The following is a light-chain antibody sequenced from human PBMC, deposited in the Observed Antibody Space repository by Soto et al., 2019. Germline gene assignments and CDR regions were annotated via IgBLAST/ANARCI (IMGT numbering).Light chain of an antibody. V-gene: IGLV1-40*01. CDR3: QSYDSSLSGSDVV. CDR1: SSNIGAGYD. CDR2: GNS. Sequence: QSVLTQPPSVSGAPGQRVTISCTGSSSNIGAGYDVHWYQQLPGTAPKLLIYGNSNRPSGVPDRFSGSKSGTSASLAITGLQAEDEADYYCQSYDSSLSGSDVVFGGGTKFTV. J-gene: IGLJ2*01.